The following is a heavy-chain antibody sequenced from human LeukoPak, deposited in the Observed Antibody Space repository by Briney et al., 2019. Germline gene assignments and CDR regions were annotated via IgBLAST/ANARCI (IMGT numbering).Heavy chain of an antibody. CDR3: ARKNGSSWDY. V-gene: IGHV3-48*01. CDR2: ISSSIISTI. CDR1: GFTVSSNY. J-gene: IGHJ4*02. Sequence: GGSLRLSCAASGFTVSSNYMSWVRQAPGKGLEWVSYISSSIISTIYYADSVKGRFTISRDNAKNSLYLQMNSLRAEDTAVYYCARKNGSSWDYWGQGTLVTVSS. D-gene: IGHD6-6*01.